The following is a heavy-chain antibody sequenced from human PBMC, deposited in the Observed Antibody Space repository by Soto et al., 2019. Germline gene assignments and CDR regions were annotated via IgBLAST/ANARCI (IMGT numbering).Heavy chain of an antibody. J-gene: IGHJ4*02. Sequence: PXGSLRLSCAASGFTFSSYAMHWVRQAPGKGLDWVAVISYDGSNKYYADSVKGRFTISRDNSKNTLYLQMNSLRAEDTAVYYCATGYSYGYAYFDYWGQGTLVTVSS. CDR1: GFTFSSYA. V-gene: IGHV3-30-3*01. CDR3: ATGYSYGYAYFDY. CDR2: ISYDGSNK. D-gene: IGHD5-18*01.